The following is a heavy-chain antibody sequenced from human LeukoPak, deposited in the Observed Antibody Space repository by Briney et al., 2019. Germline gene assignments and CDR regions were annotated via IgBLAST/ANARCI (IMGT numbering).Heavy chain of an antibody. J-gene: IGHJ6*03. V-gene: IGHV4-39*01. D-gene: IGHD2-21*01. CDR3: ARRRVACGGDSLGFDCYYYMDV. Sequence: SETLSLTCTVSGGSISSSSYYWGWIRQPPGKGLEWIGSIYYSGNTYYNPSLKSRVTISVDTSKNQFSLKLSSVTAADTAVYYCARRRVACGGDSLGFDCYYYMDVWGKGTTVTVSS. CDR1: GGSISSSSYY. CDR2: IYYSGNT.